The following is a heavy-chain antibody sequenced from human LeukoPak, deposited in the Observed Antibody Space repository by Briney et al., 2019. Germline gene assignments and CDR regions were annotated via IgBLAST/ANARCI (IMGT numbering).Heavy chain of an antibody. CDR1: GYTFTSYY. CDR2: INPSGGST. CDR3: AREAGGDYDFDY. V-gene: IGHV1-46*01. J-gene: IGHJ4*02. D-gene: IGHD4-17*01. Sequence: GASVKVSCKASGYTFTSYYMHWVRQAPGQGLEWMGIINPSGGSTNYAQKLQGRVTMTTDTSTSTAYMELRSPRSDDTAVYYCAREAGGDYDFDYWGQGTLVTVSS.